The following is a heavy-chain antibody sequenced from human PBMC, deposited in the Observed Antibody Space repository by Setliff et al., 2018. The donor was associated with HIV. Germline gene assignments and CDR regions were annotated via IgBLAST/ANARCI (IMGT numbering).Heavy chain of an antibody. CDR1: GYTFTTYG. CDR2: ISPNFGHT. V-gene: IGHV1-18*01. J-gene: IGHJ4*02. CDR3: ASAPYDSSGYYYDY. Sequence: GASVKVSCKASGYTFTTYGISWVRQAPGHGLEWMGWISPNFGHTNYAQDFQGRVTITADESTSTAYMEPSSLRSEDTAVYYCASAPYDSSGYYYDYWGQGTLVTVSS. D-gene: IGHD3-22*01.